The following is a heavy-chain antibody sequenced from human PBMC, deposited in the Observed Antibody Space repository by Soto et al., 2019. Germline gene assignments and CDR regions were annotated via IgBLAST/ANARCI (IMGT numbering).Heavy chain of an antibody. CDR3: ARDTCSGGSCYWFWENWFDP. D-gene: IGHD2-15*01. CDR1: GFTFSSYS. CDR2: ISSSSSYI. J-gene: IGHJ5*02. V-gene: IGHV3-21*01. Sequence: GGSLRLSCAASGFTFSSYSMNWVRQAPGKGLEWVSSISSSSSYIYYADSVKGRFTISRDNAKNSLYLQMNSLRAEDTAVYYCARDTCSGGSCYWFWENWFDPWGQGTLVTVSS.